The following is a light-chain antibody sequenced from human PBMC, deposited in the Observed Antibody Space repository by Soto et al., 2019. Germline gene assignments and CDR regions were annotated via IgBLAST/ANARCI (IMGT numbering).Light chain of an antibody. J-gene: IGKJ5*01. CDR2: AAS. Sequence: EIVLTQSPGTLSLSPGERATLSCRASESISSTNLGWYQQKPGQAPRLLIYAASSRETGIPVRFSGSGSGTEFTLTISRLEPEDFEVDYCQQYGSSLITFGQGTRLEIK. V-gene: IGKV3-20*01. CDR1: ESISSTN. CDR3: QQYGSSLIT.